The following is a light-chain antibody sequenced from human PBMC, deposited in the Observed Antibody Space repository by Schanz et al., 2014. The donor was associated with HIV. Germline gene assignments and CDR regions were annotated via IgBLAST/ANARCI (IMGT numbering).Light chain of an antibody. CDR3: QQYYSSPYT. Sequence: AIRMTQSPSSFSASTGDRVTITCRASQGISSYLAWYQQKPGKAPKLLISQASTLETGVPSRFSGSGSGTKFTLSISSLQPEDFATYYCQQYYSSPYTFGQGTKLDIK. V-gene: IGKV1-8*01. CDR2: QAS. J-gene: IGKJ2*01. CDR1: QGISSY.